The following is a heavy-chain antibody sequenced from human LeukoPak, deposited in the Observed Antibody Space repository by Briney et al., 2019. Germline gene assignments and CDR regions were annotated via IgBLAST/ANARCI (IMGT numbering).Heavy chain of an antibody. J-gene: IGHJ3*02. CDR1: GYRFPNYW. CDR3: ATMLGDCSSSICPTRDDGFDI. D-gene: IGHD2-2*01. CDR2: IHPGDSDT. V-gene: IGHV5-51*01. Sequence: GESLKISCKGSGYRFPNYWIGWVRQMPGKGLEWMGIIHPGDSDTRYSPSFQGQVTISADKSISTAYLQWSSLKASDSAMYYCATMLGDCSSSICPTRDDGFDIWGQGTMVTVSS.